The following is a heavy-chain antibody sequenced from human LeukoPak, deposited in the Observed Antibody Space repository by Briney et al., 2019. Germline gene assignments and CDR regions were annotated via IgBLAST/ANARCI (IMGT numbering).Heavy chain of an antibody. J-gene: IGHJ1*01. CDR1: EYTFTTYW. Sequence: GESLKISCKGSEYTFTTYWIGWVRQMPGKGLEWMGIIYPTDSDTRYSPSFQGQVTISADKSISTAYLQWSSLKASDTAMYYCASRGGRSYFHIWGQGTLVTVSS. V-gene: IGHV5-51*01. D-gene: IGHD1-26*01. CDR2: IYPTDSDT. CDR3: ASRGGRSYFHI.